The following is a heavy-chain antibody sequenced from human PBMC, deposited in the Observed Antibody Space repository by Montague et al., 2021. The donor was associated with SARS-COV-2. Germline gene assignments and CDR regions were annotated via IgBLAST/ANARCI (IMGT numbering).Heavy chain of an antibody. CDR2: IYTSGST. CDR1: GGSISSYY. J-gene: IGHJ3*02. Sequence: ETLSLTCTVSGGSISSYYWSWIRQPAGKGLEGIGLIYTSGSTNYNPSLKSRVTMSLGTSKNQLSLKLRSVTAADTAVYYCARGSFGMGAFDIWGQGTMVTVSS. CDR3: ARGSFGMGAFDI. V-gene: IGHV4-4*07. D-gene: IGHD1-14*01.